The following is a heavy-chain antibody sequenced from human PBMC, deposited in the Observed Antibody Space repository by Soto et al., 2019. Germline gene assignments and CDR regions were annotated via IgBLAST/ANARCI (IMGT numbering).Heavy chain of an antibody. CDR3: ARFAQSRTLNWFDP. V-gene: IGHV4-30-4*01. CDR1: CGSNSSGDCY. Sequence: QTLPLTCTVCCGSNSSGDCYWSCIRQPPGKGLEWIGYIYYSGSTYYNPSIKSRVTISVDTSKNQFSLKLSSVTAADTAVYYCARFAQSRTLNWFDPWGQGTMVSVSS. D-gene: IGHD2-21*01. CDR2: IYYSGST. J-gene: IGHJ5*02.